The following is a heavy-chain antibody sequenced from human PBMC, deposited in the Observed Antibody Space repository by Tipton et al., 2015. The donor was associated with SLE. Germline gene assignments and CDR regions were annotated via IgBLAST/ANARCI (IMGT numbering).Heavy chain of an antibody. V-gene: IGHV3-30*02. CDR2: IWYDGSNK. D-gene: IGHD3-16*01. J-gene: IGHJ5*02. CDR3: AKDNRVMPQGWFDP. CDR1: GFSFSSYG. Sequence: SLRLSCEASGFSFSSYGMHWVRQAPGKGLEWVAIIWYDGSNKLYADSVKGRFTISRDNSKNTLYLHMNSLRAEDTAVYYCAKDNRVMPQGWFDPWGQGTPVTVSS.